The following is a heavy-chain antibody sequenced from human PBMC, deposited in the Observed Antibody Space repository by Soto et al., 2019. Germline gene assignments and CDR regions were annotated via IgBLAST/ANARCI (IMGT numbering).Heavy chain of an antibody. Sequence: QVQLVQSGAEVKKPGSSVKVSCKASGGTFSSYAISWVRQAPGQGLEWMGGIIPIFGTANYAQKFQGRVTITGDESTSTAYMELGSLRSKDTAVYYCARRYSGYGGGWFYFDYWGQGTLVTVSS. CDR2: IIPIFGTA. CDR3: ARRYSGYGGGWFYFDY. D-gene: IGHD5-12*01. V-gene: IGHV1-69*01. CDR1: GGTFSSYA. J-gene: IGHJ4*02.